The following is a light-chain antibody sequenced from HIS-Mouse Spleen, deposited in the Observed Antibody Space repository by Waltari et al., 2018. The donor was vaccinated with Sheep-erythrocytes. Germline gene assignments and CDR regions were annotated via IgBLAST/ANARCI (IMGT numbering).Light chain of an antibody. CDR3: SSYTSSSAYV. J-gene: IGLJ1*01. Sequence: QSALTQTASVSGSPGQSITISCTGTSSHVGGYNYVSWYQQYPGKAPKLMIYEVSNRPSGVSNRFSGSKSGNTASLTISGLQAEDEADYYCSSYTSSSAYVFGTGTKVTVL. V-gene: IGLV2-14*01. CDR1: SSHVGGYNY. CDR2: EVS.